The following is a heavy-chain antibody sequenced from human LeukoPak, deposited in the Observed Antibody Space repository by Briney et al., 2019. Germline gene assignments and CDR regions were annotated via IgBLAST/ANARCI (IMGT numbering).Heavy chain of an antibody. CDR3: SRSLDY. J-gene: IGHJ4*02. Sequence: GGSLRLSCVASGFTFSNYWMDWVRQAPGKGLEWVANIKQDGTEMYYVDSVKGRFTISRDNAKNSLYLQMNSLRAEDTAVYYCSRSLDYWGLGTLVTVSS. CDR1: GFTFSNYW. D-gene: IGHD1-1*01. CDR2: IKQDGTEM. V-gene: IGHV3-7*01.